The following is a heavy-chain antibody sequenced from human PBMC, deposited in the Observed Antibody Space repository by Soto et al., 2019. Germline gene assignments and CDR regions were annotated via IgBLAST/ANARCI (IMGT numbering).Heavy chain of an antibody. CDR1: GYTFTSYG. CDR3: ARDQDDFWSGYYHYYGMDV. J-gene: IGHJ6*02. V-gene: IGHV1-18*04. D-gene: IGHD3-3*01. Sequence: ASVKVSCKASGYTFTSYGISWVRQAPGQGLEWMGWISAYNGNTNYAQKLQGRVTMTTDTSTSTAYMELRSLRSDDTAVYYCARDQDDFWSGYYHYYGMDVWGPGTTVTVSS. CDR2: ISAYNGNT.